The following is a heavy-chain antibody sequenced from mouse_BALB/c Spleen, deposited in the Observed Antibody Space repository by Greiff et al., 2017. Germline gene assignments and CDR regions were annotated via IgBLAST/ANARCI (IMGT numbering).Heavy chain of an antibody. V-gene: IGHV2-5-1*01. CDR2: IWRGGST. D-gene: IGHD2-4*01. J-gene: IGHJ2*01. CDR3: AKGGMITTGYYFDY. Sequence: QVQLQQSGPSLVQPSQSLSITCTVSGFSLTSYGVHWVRQSPGKGLEWLGVIWRGGSTDYNAAFMSRLSITKDNSKSQVFFKMNSLQADDTAIYYCAKGGMITTGYYFDYWGQGTTLTVSS. CDR1: GFSLTSYG.